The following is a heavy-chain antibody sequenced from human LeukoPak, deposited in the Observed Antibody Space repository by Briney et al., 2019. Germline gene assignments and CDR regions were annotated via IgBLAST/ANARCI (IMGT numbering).Heavy chain of an antibody. CDR3: ASVHDYSNRIDY. Sequence: PSETLSLTCAVYGGSFSGYYWSWIRQPPGKGLEWIGEINHSGSTNYNPSLKSRVTISVDTSKNQFSLKPSSVTAADTAVYYCASVHDYSNRIDYWGQGTLVTVSS. V-gene: IGHV4-34*01. J-gene: IGHJ4*02. D-gene: IGHD4-11*01. CDR1: GGSFSGYY. CDR2: INHSGST.